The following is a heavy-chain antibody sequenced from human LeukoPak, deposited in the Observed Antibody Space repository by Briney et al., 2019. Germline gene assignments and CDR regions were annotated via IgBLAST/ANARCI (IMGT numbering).Heavy chain of an antibody. Sequence: GGSLRLSCAASGFTVSSNYMSWVRQAPGKGLEWVSVIYSGGSTYYADSVKGRFTISRDNSKNTLYLQMNSLRAEDTAVYYCAKDPGTDYNDYDGGHFDYWGQGTLVTVSS. CDR3: AKDPGTDYNDYDGGHFDY. CDR2: IYSGGST. J-gene: IGHJ4*02. CDR1: GFTVSSNY. V-gene: IGHV3-66*01. D-gene: IGHD4-11*01.